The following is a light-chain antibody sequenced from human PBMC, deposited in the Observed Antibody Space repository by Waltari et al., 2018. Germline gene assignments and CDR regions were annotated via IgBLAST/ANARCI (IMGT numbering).Light chain of an antibody. CDR3: CSYAGSSDVV. CDR1: SRHVVGTTH. Sequence: QSALTQPRPVPGSPGHAVNISCTGTSRHVVGTTHVAWYQQHPGKAPKLMIYDVSKRPSGVPDRFSGSKSGNTASLTISGLQAEDEADYYCCSYAGSSDVVFGGGTKLTVL. J-gene: IGLJ2*01. CDR2: DVS. V-gene: IGLV2-11*01.